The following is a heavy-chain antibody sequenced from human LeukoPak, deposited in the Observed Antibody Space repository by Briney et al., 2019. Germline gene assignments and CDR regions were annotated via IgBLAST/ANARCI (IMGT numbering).Heavy chain of an antibody. Sequence: PGGSLRLSCAASGFTFSSYAMSWVRQAPGKGLEWVSAISGSGGSTYYADSVKGRFTIPRDNSKNTLYLQMNSLRAEDTAVYYCAKFYGSGSNSKYYFDYWGQGTLVTVSS. CDR3: AKFYGSGSNSKYYFDY. CDR1: GFTFSSYA. V-gene: IGHV3-23*01. J-gene: IGHJ4*02. D-gene: IGHD3-10*01. CDR2: ISGSGGST.